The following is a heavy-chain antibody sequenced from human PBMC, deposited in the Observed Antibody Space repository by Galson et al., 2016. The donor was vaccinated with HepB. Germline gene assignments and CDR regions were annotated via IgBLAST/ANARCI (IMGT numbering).Heavy chain of an antibody. D-gene: IGHD3-22*01. CDR1: GGIFSSYV. Sequence: SVKVSCKASGGIFSSYVVSWVRQAPGQGLEWMGGIILSFGTAKYAQKFQGRVTITADESTRTAYMELSSLISEDTAVYYCARGGGDRIHYYDSRGGGDWLDPWGQGTLVTVSS. CDR2: IILSFGTA. CDR3: ARGGGDRIHYYDSRGGGDWLDP. J-gene: IGHJ5*02. V-gene: IGHV1-69*13.